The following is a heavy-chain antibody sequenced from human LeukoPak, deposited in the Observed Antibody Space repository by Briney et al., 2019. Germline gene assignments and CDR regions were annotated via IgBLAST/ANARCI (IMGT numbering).Heavy chain of an antibody. Sequence: GGSLRLSCAASGFTFSSYRMHWVRQAPGKGLVWVSRINSDGSSTNYADSVKGRFTISRDNSKNTLYLQMNSLRAEDTAVYYCARSGVDYDFWSGEPYGMDVWGQGTTVTVSS. CDR2: INSDGSST. V-gene: IGHV3-74*01. CDR1: GFTFSSYR. CDR3: ARSGVDYDFWSGEPYGMDV. J-gene: IGHJ6*02. D-gene: IGHD3-3*01.